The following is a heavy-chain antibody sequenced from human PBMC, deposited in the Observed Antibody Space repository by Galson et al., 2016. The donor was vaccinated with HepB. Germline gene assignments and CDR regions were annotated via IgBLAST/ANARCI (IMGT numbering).Heavy chain of an antibody. J-gene: IGHJ6*04. CDR2: IRQDGSEK. D-gene: IGHD3-10*01. V-gene: IGHV3-7*01. CDR3: ARDTSYGLGTYYPTYYYYYGMDV. CDR1: GFTFGSYW. Sequence: SLRLSCAASGFTFGSYWMTWVRQAPGKGLEWVANIRQDGSEKYYVDSVKGRFTISRDNARNSLYLQMNSLRAEDTAAYYCARDTSYGLGTYYPTYYYYYGMDVWGKGTTVTVSS.